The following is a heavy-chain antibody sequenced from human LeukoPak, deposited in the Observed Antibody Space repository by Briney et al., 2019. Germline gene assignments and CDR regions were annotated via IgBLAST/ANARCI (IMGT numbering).Heavy chain of an antibody. J-gene: IGHJ4*02. CDR2: ISGSAYNS. CDR1: GFTFSSYG. D-gene: IGHD1-26*01. CDR3: AKHSGSYFIFYIHF. V-gene: IGHV3-23*01. Sequence: TGGSLRLSCAASGFTFSSYGLSWVRQAPGKGLEWVSNISGSAYNSYSADSVKGRFPISKDNSANTLYLQMDNLRAEDTALYYCAKHSGSYFIFYIHFWGQGTLVTVS.